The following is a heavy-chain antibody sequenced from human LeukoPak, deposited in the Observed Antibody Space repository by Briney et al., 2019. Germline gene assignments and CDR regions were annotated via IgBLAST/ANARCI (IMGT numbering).Heavy chain of an antibody. CDR3: ARDLVGYCSSTSCSPMDV. CDR1: GFTFSSYG. V-gene: IGHV3-30*02. CDR2: IRYDGSNK. D-gene: IGHD2-2*01. J-gene: IGHJ6*02. Sequence: GGSLXLSCAASGFTFSSYGMHWVRQAPGKGLEWVAFIRYDGSNKYYADSVKGRFTISRDNSKNTLYLEMNSLRAEDTAVYYCARDLVGYCSSTSCSPMDVWGQGTTVTVSS.